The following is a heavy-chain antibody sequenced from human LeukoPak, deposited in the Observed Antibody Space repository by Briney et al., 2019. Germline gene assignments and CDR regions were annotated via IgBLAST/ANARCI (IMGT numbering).Heavy chain of an antibody. V-gene: IGHV1-69*13. CDR2: IIPIFGTA. CDR3: ASTKTGYSSSWSPDDAFDI. J-gene: IGHJ3*02. D-gene: IGHD6-13*01. CDR1: GGTFSSYA. Sequence: GASVKVSCKASGGTFSSYAISWVRQAPGQGLEWMGGIIPIFGTANYAQKFQGRVTITADESTSTAYMELSSLRSEDTAVYYCASTKTGYSSSWSPDDAFDIWGQGTMVTVSS.